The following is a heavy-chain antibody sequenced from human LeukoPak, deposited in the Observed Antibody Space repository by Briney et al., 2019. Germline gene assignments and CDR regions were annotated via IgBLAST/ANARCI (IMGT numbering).Heavy chain of an antibody. CDR3: AREGSGWYGNFDY. V-gene: IGHV1-2*02. CDR1: AYTFTGYY. Sequence: GASVKVPCKASAYTFTGYYMHGVRQAPGQGLEWMGWINPDSGGTNYAQKFQGRVTMTRDTSISTAYMEVSRLRSDDTAVYYCAREGSGWYGNFDYWGQGTLVTVSS. J-gene: IGHJ4*02. D-gene: IGHD6-19*01. CDR2: INPDSGGT.